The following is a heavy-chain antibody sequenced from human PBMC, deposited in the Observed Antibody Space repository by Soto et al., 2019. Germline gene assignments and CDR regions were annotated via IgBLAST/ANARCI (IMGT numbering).Heavy chain of an antibody. V-gene: IGHV1-2*02. J-gene: IGHJ4*02. D-gene: IGHD3-22*01. CDR2: INPNSGGT. CDR3: AQSFYYDSSGRDY. CDR1: GYTFTGYY. Sequence: VASVKVSCKASGYTFTGYYMHWVRQAPGQGLEWMGWINPNSGGTNYAQKFQGRVTMTRDTSISTAYMELSRLRSDDTAVYYCAQSFYYDSSGRDYWGQGTLVTVSS.